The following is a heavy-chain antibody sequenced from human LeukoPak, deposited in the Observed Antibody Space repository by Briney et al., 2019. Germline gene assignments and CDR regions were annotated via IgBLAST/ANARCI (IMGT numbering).Heavy chain of an antibody. CDR1: GGSIRNGDFY. D-gene: IGHD6-19*01. Sequence: SQTLSLTCTVSGGSIRNGDFYWSWIRQSPGKGLEWIGYIYYSGSTNYNPSLKSRVTISKDTSKNQFSLKLSSVTAADTAVYYCARDQWLVPYGMDVWGQGTTVTVSS. V-gene: IGHV4-30-4*01. CDR3: ARDQWLVPYGMDV. J-gene: IGHJ6*02. CDR2: IYYSGST.